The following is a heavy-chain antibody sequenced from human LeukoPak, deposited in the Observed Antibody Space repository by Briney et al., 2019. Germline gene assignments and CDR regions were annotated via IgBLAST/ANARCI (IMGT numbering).Heavy chain of an antibody. Sequence: GGSLTLSCEASGFTFSGNWMSWVRQAPGKGLEWVASINPDGSQKLYVDSVKGRFTISRDNTKSSLYLQVNSLGAEDTAMYYCANLLGTATTYDSWGQGTRVTVSS. D-gene: IGHD5-24*01. J-gene: IGHJ4*02. CDR2: INPDGSQK. CDR1: GFTFSGNW. CDR3: ANLLGTATTYDS. V-gene: IGHV3-7*01.